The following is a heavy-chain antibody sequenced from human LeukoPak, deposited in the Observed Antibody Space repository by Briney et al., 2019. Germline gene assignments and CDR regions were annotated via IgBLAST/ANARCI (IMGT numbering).Heavy chain of an antibody. CDR3: AKDGGEYYDILTGYYPRLYYMDV. V-gene: IGHV3-23*01. Sequence: GGSLRLSCVAPGFTFSTYGMSWVRQAPGKGLEWVSAISGSGGSTYYADSVKGRFTISRDNSKNTLYLQMNSLRAEDTAVYYCAKDGGEYYDILTGYYPRLYYMDVWGKGITVTISS. CDR1: GFTFSTYG. CDR2: ISGSGGST. J-gene: IGHJ6*03. D-gene: IGHD3-9*01.